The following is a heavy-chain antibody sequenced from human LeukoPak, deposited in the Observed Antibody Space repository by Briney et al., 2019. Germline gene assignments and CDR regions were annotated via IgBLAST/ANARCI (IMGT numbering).Heavy chain of an antibody. Sequence: GGSLRLSCAAPGFICSSYWMSWVRQAPGKGLEWVANIKQDGSEKYYVDSVKGRFTISRDNAKNSLYLQMNSLRAEDTAVYYCARIRRGWSQHWGCWGQGTLVTVSS. CDR2: IKQDGSEK. CDR1: GFICSSYW. V-gene: IGHV3-7*01. CDR3: ARIRRGWSQHWGC. J-gene: IGHJ4*02. D-gene: IGHD6-19*01.